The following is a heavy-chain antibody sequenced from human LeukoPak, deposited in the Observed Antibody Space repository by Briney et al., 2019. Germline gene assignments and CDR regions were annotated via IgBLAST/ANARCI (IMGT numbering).Heavy chain of an antibody. D-gene: IGHD3-22*01. CDR3: ATELRSGYFDY. V-gene: IGHV1-24*01. CDR2: FDPEDDER. CDR1: GYVLSELS. J-gene: IGHJ4*02. Sequence: ASVKVSCRLSGYVLSELSMHWVRQAPGKGLEWMGGFDPEDDERIYAQKFQGRVTMTEDTSTDTAHMELSSLRAEDTAVYYCATELRSGYFDYWGQGTLDTVSS.